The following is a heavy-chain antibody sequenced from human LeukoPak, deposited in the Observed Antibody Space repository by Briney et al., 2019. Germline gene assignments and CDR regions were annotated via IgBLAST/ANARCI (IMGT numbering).Heavy chain of an antibody. CDR1: GGTFSSYA. V-gene: IGHV1-69*13. Sequence: ASVKVSCKASGGTFSSYAISWVRQAPGRGLEWMGGIIPIFGTANYAQKFQGRVTITADEPTSTAYMELSSLRPEDTAVYYCAGGYCSSTSCYAPRVHWGKGTLVTVSS. CDR2: IIPIFGTA. D-gene: IGHD2-2*01. CDR3: AGGYCSSTSCYAPRVH. J-gene: IGHJ1*01.